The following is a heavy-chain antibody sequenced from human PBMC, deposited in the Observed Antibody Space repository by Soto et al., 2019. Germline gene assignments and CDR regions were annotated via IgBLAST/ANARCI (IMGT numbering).Heavy chain of an antibody. D-gene: IGHD2-21*01. Sequence: GGSLRLSCAASGFTFSSYAMSWVRQAPGKGLEWVSAISGIGGSTYYADSVKGRFTISRDNSKNTLYLQMNSLRAEDTAVYYCAKGNVFPNWFDPWGQGTLVTVSS. CDR1: GFTFSSYA. J-gene: IGHJ5*02. CDR3: AKGNVFPNWFDP. CDR2: ISGIGGST. V-gene: IGHV3-23*01.